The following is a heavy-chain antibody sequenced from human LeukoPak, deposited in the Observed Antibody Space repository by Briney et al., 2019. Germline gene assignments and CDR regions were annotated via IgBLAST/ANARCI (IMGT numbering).Heavy chain of an antibody. J-gene: IGHJ4*02. Sequence: GASVKVSCKASGYTFTSYDISWVRQAPGQGLEWMGWISAYNGNTNYAQKLQGRVTMTTDTSTSTAYMELRSLRSDDTAVYYCAVDYGVGTFDYWGQATLATVYS. CDR1: GYTFTSYD. CDR3: AVDYGVGTFDY. CDR2: ISAYNGNT. D-gene: IGHD1-1*01. V-gene: IGHV1-18*01.